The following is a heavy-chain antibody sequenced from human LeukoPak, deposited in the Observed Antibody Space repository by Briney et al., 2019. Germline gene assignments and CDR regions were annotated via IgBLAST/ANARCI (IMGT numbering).Heavy chain of an antibody. D-gene: IGHD2-8*01. Sequence: ASVKVSCKASVGTFSSYAISWVRQAPGQGLEWMGRIIPILGIANYAQKFQGRATITADKSTSTAYMELSSLRSEDTAVYYCARGRHPARRYYYYGMDVWGQGTTVTVSS. J-gene: IGHJ6*02. CDR2: IIPILGIA. CDR3: ARGRHPARRYYYYGMDV. CDR1: VGTFSSYA. V-gene: IGHV1-69*04.